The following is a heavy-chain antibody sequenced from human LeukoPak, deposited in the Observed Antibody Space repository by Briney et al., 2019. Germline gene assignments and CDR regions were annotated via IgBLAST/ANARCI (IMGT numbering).Heavy chain of an antibody. Sequence: SETLSLTCTVSGYSISGSNFYWGWIRQSPGKGLEWIGSIDYSGTTYYSSSLKSRVTLSVDTPNNQFSLTLTYLTAADTAVYYCARHVSYCSSANCYRSYYYYMDVWDKGTTVT. V-gene: IGHV4-39*01. J-gene: IGHJ6*03. D-gene: IGHD2-2*01. CDR1: GYSISGSNFY. CDR2: IDYSGTT. CDR3: ARHVSYCSSANCYRSYYYYMDV.